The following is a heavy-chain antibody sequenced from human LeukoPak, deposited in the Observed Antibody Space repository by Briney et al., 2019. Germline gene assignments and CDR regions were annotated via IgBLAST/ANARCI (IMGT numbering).Heavy chain of an antibody. V-gene: IGHV3-30*02. CDR3: AKDHRYCSGGSCYGADY. CDR1: GFSFSSYG. J-gene: IGHJ4*02. Sequence: GGSLRLSCAASGFSFSSYGMNWVRQAPGKGLEWVAFIRYDGSSKYYADSVKGRFTISRDDSKNTLYLQMNSLRAEDTAVYYCAKDHRYCSGGSCYGADYWGQGTLVTVSS. CDR2: IRYDGSSK. D-gene: IGHD2-15*01.